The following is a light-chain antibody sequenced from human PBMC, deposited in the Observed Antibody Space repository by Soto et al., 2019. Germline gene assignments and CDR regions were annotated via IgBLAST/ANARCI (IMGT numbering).Light chain of an antibody. Sequence: ATLSCRASQSVSSSFLAWYQQKPGQAPRLLIYAASSRATGIPDRFSGSGSGTDFTLTISRLEPEDFAVYYCQQYGNSPQTFGQGTKVDIK. CDR3: QQYGNSPQT. V-gene: IGKV3-20*01. CDR1: QSVSSSF. J-gene: IGKJ1*01. CDR2: AAS.